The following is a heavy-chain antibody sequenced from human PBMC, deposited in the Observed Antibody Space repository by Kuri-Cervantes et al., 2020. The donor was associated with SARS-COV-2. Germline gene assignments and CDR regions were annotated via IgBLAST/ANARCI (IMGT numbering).Heavy chain of an antibody. CDR3: ARDRDTRSWFDP. J-gene: IGHJ5*02. CDR2: IIPIFGIA. D-gene: IGHD5-18*01. CDR1: GGTFSSYA. Sequence: SVKVSCKASGGTFSSYAISWVRQAPGQGLEWMGGIIPIFGIANYAQKFQGRVTITADKSTSTAYMELSSLRSEDTAVYYCARDRDTRSWFDPWGQGTLVTVSS. V-gene: IGHV1-69*10.